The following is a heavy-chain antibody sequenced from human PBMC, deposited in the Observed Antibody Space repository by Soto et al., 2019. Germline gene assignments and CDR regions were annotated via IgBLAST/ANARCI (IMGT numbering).Heavy chain of an antibody. J-gene: IGHJ4*02. V-gene: IGHV3-23*01. CDR3: AKLRLLWFGEPVDY. D-gene: IGHD3-10*01. Sequence: EVQLLESGGGLVQPGGSLRLSCAASGFTFSSYAMSWVRQAPGKGLEWVSAISGSGGSTYYADSVKGRFTISRDNSKNTLYLQMNRLRAEDTAVYYCAKLRLLWFGEPVDYWGQGTLVTVSS. CDR1: GFTFSSYA. CDR2: ISGSGGST.